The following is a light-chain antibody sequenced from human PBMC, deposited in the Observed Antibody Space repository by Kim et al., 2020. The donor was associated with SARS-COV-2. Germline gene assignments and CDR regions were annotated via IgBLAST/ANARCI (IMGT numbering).Light chain of an antibody. CDR2: AAS. Sequence: PSVGDRVTITCRASQSISNYLAWYQQKPGKVPKLLIYAASALQSGVPSRFSGSGSGTDFTLTISSLQPEDVATYYCQKYNSAPRTFGPGTKVDIK. CDR3: QKYNSAPRT. J-gene: IGKJ3*01. CDR1: QSISNY. V-gene: IGKV1-27*01.